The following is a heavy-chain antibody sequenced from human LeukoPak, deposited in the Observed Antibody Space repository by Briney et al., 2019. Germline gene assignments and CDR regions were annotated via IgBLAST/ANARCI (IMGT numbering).Heavy chain of an antibody. CDR3: AKSQLLIAAAGLDY. CDR2: ISGSGGST. V-gene: IGHV3-23*01. J-gene: IGHJ4*02. D-gene: IGHD6-13*01. Sequence: GGSLRLSCAASGFTVSSNYMSWVRQAPGKGLEWVSAISGSGGSTYYADSVKGRFTISRDNSKNTLYLQMNSLRAEDTAVYYCAKSQLLIAAAGLDYWGQGTLVTVSS. CDR1: GFTVSSNY.